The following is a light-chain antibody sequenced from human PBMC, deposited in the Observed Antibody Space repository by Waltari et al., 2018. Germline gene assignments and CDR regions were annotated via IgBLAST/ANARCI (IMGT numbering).Light chain of an antibody. CDR3: AAWDDSLNGPV. J-gene: IGLJ2*01. Sequence: QSVLTQPPSASGTPGQRVTISCSGSSSHIGSNTVNWYQQLPGTAPKLLIYSNNQRPSGVPDRFSGSKSGTPASLAISGLQSEDEADYYCAAWDDSLNGPVFGGGTKLTVL. CDR2: SNN. CDR1: SSHIGSNT. V-gene: IGLV1-44*01.